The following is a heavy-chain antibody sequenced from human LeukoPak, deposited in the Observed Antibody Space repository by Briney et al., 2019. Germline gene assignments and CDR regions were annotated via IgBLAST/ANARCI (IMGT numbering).Heavy chain of an antibody. CDR1: GGSVSSGSCY. J-gene: IGHJ4*02. Sequence: SETLSLTCTVSGGSVSSGSCYWSWIRQPPGKGLEWIGYIYYNGNTNYNPSLKSRVTISVDTSKNQLSLKLSSVTAADTAIYYCAREDWSYSSDYWGQGTLVTVSS. CDR3: AREDWSYSSDY. CDR2: IYYNGNT. D-gene: IGHD1-26*01. V-gene: IGHV4-61*01.